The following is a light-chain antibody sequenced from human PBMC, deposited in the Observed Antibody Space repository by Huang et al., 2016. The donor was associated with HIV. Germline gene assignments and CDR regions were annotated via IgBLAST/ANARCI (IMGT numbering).Light chain of an antibody. V-gene: IGKV1-33*01. CDR3: QQYDNLPRFT. Sequence: DIQMTQSPSSLSASVGDRVTITCQASQDISNYLTWYQQKPGKDPKLLIYDASNLETGVSSRFSGSVSGTDFTFTISSLQPEDIATYYCQQYDNLPRFTFGPGTKVDIK. J-gene: IGKJ3*01. CDR2: DAS. CDR1: QDISNY.